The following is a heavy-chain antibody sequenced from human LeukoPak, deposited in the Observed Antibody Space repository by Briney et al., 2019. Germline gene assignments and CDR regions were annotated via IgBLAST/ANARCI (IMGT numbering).Heavy chain of an antibody. CDR2: ISGSGGST. CDR3: AKPAKTDYADY. Sequence: SGGALRLSWAASGFPFSSYAMSWVRQAPGKGVGWVSAISGSGGSTYYADSVKGRFTISRDNSKNTLYLQMNSLRAEDTAVYYCAKPAKTDYADYWGQGTLVTVSS. J-gene: IGHJ4*02. V-gene: IGHV3-23*01. D-gene: IGHD1-14*01. CDR1: GFPFSSYA.